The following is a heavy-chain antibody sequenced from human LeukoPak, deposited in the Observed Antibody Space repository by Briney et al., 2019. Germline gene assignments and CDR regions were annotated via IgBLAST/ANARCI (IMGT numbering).Heavy chain of an antibody. CDR1: GFTFSTYS. D-gene: IGHD3-10*01. V-gene: IGHV3-21*01. CDR2: ISSSGSYI. CDR3: ARDIGEWFGERWAFDDY. Sequence: GGSLRLSCAASGFTFSTYSMNWVRQAPGKGLEWVSSISSSGSYIYYADSVKGRFTISRDTAKNSLYLQMNSLRAEDTAVYYCARDIGEWFGERWAFDDYWGQGTLVTVSS. J-gene: IGHJ4*02.